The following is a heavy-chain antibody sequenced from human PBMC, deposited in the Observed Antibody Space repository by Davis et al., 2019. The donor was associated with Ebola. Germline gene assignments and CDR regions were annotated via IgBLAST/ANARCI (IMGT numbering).Heavy chain of an antibody. CDR3: AKLRSHDYTDSSDDFYLDL. Sequence: GGSLRLSCVASGFTFTTSTMHWVRQAPGKGLEWVALISSDGSREYYADSVEGRFTISKDNSGNTLYLHMNALTAEDTALYYYAKLRSHDYTDSSDDFYLDLWGRGTLVTVSS. J-gene: IGHJ2*01. V-gene: IGHV3-30*18. D-gene: IGHD3-16*01. CDR2: ISSDGSRE. CDR1: GFTFTTST.